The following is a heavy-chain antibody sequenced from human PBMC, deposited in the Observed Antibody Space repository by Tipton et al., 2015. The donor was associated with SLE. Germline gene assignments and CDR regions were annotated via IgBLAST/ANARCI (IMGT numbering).Heavy chain of an antibody. D-gene: IGHD5-24*01. CDR1: GFTFSNAW. Sequence: SLRLSCAASGFTFSNAWMTWVRQAPGKGLEWVGRIKSKTDGGTTDFAAPVKGRFTISRDDSKNTLYLQMHSLKTEDTAVYYCTTVTDGDYFDYWGQGTLSTVSS. CDR3: TTVTDGDYFDY. V-gene: IGHV3-15*01. CDR2: IKSKTDGGTT. J-gene: IGHJ4*02.